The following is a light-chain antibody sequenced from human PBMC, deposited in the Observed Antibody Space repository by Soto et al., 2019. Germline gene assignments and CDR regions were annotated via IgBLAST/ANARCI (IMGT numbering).Light chain of an antibody. CDR1: QSVSNTY. V-gene: IGKV3-20*01. Sequence: EIVLTQSPGTLSLSPGVRATLSCRASQSVSNTYLTWYQQKPGQAPRLLIYDASQRATGIPARFSGSGSGTDFTLTISRREPEDFAVYYCQQYGSSPPSVTFGQGTRLEIK. CDR3: QQYGSSPPSVT. J-gene: IGKJ5*01. CDR2: DAS.